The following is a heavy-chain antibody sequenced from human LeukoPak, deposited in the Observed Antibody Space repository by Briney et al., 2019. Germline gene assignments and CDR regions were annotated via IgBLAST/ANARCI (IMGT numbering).Heavy chain of an antibody. CDR2: INSDGSST. J-gene: IGHJ4*02. CDR3: ARDGSGWYYFDY. V-gene: IGHV3-74*01. Sequence: GGSLRLSCAASGFTFSSYWMHWVRQAPGKGLVWVSRINSDGSSTSYADSVKGRFTISRDNAKNSLYLQMNSLRAEDTAVYYCARDGSGWYYFDYWGREPWSPSPQ. D-gene: IGHD6-19*01. CDR1: GFTFSSYW.